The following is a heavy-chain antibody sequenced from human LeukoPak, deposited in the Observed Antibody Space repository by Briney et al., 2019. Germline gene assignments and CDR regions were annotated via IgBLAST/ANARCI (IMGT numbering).Heavy chain of an antibody. V-gene: IGHV3-74*01. CDR3: ARRGQSAIFDY. J-gene: IGHJ4*02. D-gene: IGHD2-15*01. CDR2: INSDGSSA. CDR1: GFTFSSYW. Sequence: AGGSLRLSCAASGFTFSSYWMHWVRQAPGKGLVWVSRINSDGSSASYADSVKGRFTISRDNAKNTLYLQMNSLRAEDTAVYYCARRGQSAIFDYWGQGTLVTVSS.